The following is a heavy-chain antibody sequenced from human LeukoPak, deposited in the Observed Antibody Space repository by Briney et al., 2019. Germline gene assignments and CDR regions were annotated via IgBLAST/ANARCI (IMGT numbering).Heavy chain of an antibody. Sequence: ASVKLSCKASGYTFTSYDINWVRQATGQGPEWMGRMNPNSGNTGYAQQFQGRVTMTRTTSTSTAYMELSSLRSDDTAVYYCARGWFGQLLQDYWGQGTLVTVSS. J-gene: IGHJ4*02. CDR3: ARGWFGQLLQDY. V-gene: IGHV1-8*01. CDR2: MNPNSGNT. D-gene: IGHD3-10*01. CDR1: GYTFTSYD.